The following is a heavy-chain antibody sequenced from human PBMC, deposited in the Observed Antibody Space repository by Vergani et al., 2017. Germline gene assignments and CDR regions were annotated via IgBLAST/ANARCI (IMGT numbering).Heavy chain of an antibody. Sequence: EVQLLESGGDLVQPGGSLRLSCAASGFTFIMHAMSWVRQAPGKGLEWVSTLSASDRRTHYADSVKGRFTISRDNSKNTLFLHMNSLRPEDKAVYYCAKVGRSEVAGTFGAFDIWGQGTMVTVSS. J-gene: IGHJ3*02. CDR3: AKVGRSEVAGTFGAFDI. CDR1: GFTFIMHA. V-gene: IGHV3-23*01. D-gene: IGHD6-19*01. CDR2: LSASDRRT.